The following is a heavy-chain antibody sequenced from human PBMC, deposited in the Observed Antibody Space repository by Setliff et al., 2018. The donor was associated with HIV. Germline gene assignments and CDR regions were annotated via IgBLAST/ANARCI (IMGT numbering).Heavy chain of an antibody. Sequence: SETLSLTCTVSGGSISTYYWSWIRQPPGKRLEWIGYIYYSGSTNYNPSLKSRVTISVDTSKNQFSLKLNSVTAADTAVYYCGGNGYYSIDYWGQGTLVTVSS. D-gene: IGHD3-22*01. V-gene: IGHV4-59*12. CDR2: IYYSGST. CDR1: GGSISTYY. CDR3: GGNGYYSIDY. J-gene: IGHJ4*02.